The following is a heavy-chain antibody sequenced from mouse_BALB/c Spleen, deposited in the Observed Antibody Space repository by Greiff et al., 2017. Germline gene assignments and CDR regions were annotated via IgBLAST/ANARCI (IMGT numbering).Heavy chain of an antibody. D-gene: IGHD1-1*01. V-gene: IGHV5-4*02. J-gene: IGHJ1*01. CDR3: AKNYYGSSYGYFDV. CDR2: ISDGGSYT. Sequence: EVQGVESGGGLVKPGGSLKLSCAASGFTFSDYYMYWVRQTPEKRLEWVATISDGGSYTYYPDSVKGRFTISRDNAKNNLYLQMSSLKSEDTAMYYCAKNYYGSSYGYFDVWGAGTTVTVSS. CDR1: GFTFSDYY.